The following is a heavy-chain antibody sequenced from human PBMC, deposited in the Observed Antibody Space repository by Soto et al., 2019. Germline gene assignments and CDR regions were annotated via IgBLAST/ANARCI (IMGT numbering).Heavy chain of an antibody. Sequence: QVQLMQSGAEVKKPGASVKVSCKASGNTFTNYYIHWVRQAPGQGLEWMGTINPSGGHTSYAQKFQGTGTMTCETSTGTLYLELTTLRSADAARYYCARGIHVVGMTAAFGCCGQRTLV. CDR3: ARGIHVVGMTAAFGC. CDR2: INPSGGHT. D-gene: IGHD2-21*02. V-gene: IGHV1-46*01. CDR1: GNTFTNYY. J-gene: IGHJ4*02.